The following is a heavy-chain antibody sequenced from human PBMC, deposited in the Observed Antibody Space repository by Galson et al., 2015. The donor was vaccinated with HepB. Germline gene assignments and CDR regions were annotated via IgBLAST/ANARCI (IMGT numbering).Heavy chain of an antibody. CDR3: ATPLGGYYGGFDY. CDR1: GYTLTELS. CDR2: FDPEDGET. V-gene: IGHV1-24*01. Sequence: SVKVSCKVSGYTLTELSMHWVRQAPGKGLEWMGGFDPEDGETIYAQKFQGRVTMTEDTSADTAYMELSSLRSEDTAVYYCATPLGGYYGGFDYWGQGTLVTVSS. D-gene: IGHD3-3*01. J-gene: IGHJ4*02.